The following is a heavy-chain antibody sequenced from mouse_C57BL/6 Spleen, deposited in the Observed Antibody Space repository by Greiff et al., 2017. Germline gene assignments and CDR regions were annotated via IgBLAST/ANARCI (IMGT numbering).Heavy chain of an antibody. J-gene: IGHJ3*01. CDR3: TNDGYYVRFAY. D-gene: IGHD2-3*01. CDR2: IDPENGDT. V-gene: IGHV14-4*01. Sequence: EVQLQQSGAELVRPGASVKLSCTASGFNIKDDYMHWVKQRPEQGLEWIGWIDPENGDTEYASQFQGKATIAADTSTNTAYLQLSSLTSEDTAVYYCTNDGYYVRFAYWGQGTLVTVSA. CDR1: GFNIKDDY.